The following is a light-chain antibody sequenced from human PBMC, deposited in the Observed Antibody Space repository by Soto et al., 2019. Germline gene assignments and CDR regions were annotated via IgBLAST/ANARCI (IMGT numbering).Light chain of an antibody. V-gene: IGKV1-39*01. CDR2: AAS. CDR1: QSITNY. J-gene: IGKJ2*01. Sequence: DIQMTQSPSSLSVSVGDRVTITCRASQSITNYLNWYQQKPGKAPKLLVYAASNLQSGVPSRFSGNGSGTDFTLTISSLQPEDFASYYCQQSDSYPYTFGQGNKLEIK. CDR3: QQSDSYPYT.